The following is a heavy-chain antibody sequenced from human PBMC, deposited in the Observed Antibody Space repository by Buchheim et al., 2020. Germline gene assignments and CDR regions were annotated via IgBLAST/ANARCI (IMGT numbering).Heavy chain of an antibody. Sequence: QVQLVESGGGLVQPGRSLRLSCAASGFTFSSYAMHWVRQAPGKGLEWVAVISYDGSNKYYADSVKGRFTISRDNSKNTLYLQMNSLRAEDTAVYYCAFTVVTPGAFDIWGQGT. J-gene: IGHJ3*02. V-gene: IGHV3-30*01. CDR1: GFTFSSYA. CDR3: AFTVVTPGAFDI. CDR2: ISYDGSNK. D-gene: IGHD4-23*01.